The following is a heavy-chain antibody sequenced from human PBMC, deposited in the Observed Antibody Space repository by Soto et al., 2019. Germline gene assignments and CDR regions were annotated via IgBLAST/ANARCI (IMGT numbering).Heavy chain of an antibody. CDR2: ISWNSGSI. CDR1: GFTFDDYA. Sequence: ESGGGLVQPGRSLRLSCAASGFTFDDYAMHWVRQAPGKGLEWVSGISWNSGSIGYADSVKGRFTISRDNAKNSLYLQMNSLRAEDTALYYCAKVPPKHYDSSGYYRNWGQGTLVTVSS. V-gene: IGHV3-9*01. J-gene: IGHJ4*02. CDR3: AKVPPKHYDSSGYYRN. D-gene: IGHD3-22*01.